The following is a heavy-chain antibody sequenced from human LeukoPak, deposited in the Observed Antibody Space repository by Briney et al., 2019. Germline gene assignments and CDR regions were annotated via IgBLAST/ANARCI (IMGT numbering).Heavy chain of an antibody. V-gene: IGHV4-61*02. CDR2: IYTSGST. Sequence: SQTLSLTCTVSGGSISSGSYHWTWIRQPAEKGLEWIGRIYTSGSTNYNPSLKSRVTISVDTSKNQFSLKLSSVTAADTAVYYCAIIPYYYDSSDYLPDYWGQGTLVTVSS. J-gene: IGHJ4*02. CDR1: GGSISSGSYH. D-gene: IGHD3-22*01. CDR3: AIIPYYYDSSDYLPDY.